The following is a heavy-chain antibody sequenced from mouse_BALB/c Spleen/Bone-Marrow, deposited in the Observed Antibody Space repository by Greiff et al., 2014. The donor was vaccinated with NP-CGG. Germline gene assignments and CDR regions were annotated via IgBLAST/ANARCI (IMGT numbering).Heavy chain of an antibody. V-gene: IGHV14-3*02. CDR1: GFNIKDTY. CDR3: AIYYYGSSGFAY. Sequence: EVQLQESGAELVKPGASVKLSCTASGFNIKDTYMHWVKQRPEQGLEWIGRIDSANGDTKYDPKFQGKATITADTSSNTAYLQLSSLTSEDTAVYYCAIYYYGSSGFAYWGQGTLVTVSA. CDR2: IDSANGDT. J-gene: IGHJ3*01. D-gene: IGHD1-1*01.